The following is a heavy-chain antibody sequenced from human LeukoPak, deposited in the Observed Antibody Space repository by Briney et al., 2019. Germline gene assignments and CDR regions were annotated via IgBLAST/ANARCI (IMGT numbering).Heavy chain of an antibody. CDR2: IRYDGSNK. CDR3: AKDHDYGDYVNEFLDY. J-gene: IGHJ4*02. CDR1: GFTFGSYG. V-gene: IGHV3-30*02. Sequence: PGGSLSLSCAASGFTFGSYGMHWVRQVPGKGMEWVAFIRYDGSNKYYADSVKGRFTISRDNSKNTLYLQMNSLRAEDTAVYYCAKDHDYGDYVNEFLDYWGQGTLVTVSS. D-gene: IGHD4-17*01.